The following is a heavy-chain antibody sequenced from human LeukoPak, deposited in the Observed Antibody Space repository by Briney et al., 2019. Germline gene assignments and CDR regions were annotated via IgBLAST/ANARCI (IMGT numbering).Heavy chain of an antibody. CDR3: AKDLVFDY. V-gene: IGHV3-23*01. D-gene: IGHD2-2*01. Sequence: SWVRQAPGKGLEWVSAISGSGGSTYYADSVKGRFTISRDNSKNTLYLQMNSLRAEDTAVYYCAKDLVFDYWGQGTLVTVSS. J-gene: IGHJ4*02. CDR2: ISGSGGST.